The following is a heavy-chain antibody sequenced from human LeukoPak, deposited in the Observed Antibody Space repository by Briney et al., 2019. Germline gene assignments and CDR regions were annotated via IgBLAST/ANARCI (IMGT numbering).Heavy chain of an antibody. D-gene: IGHD6-13*01. Sequence: GASVKVSCKASGYTFTGYYMHWVRQAPGQGLEWMGWTNPNSGGTNYAQKFQGRVTMTRDTSISTAYMELSRLRSDDTAVYYCARGPLSRIAAAGTSRYWGQGTLVTVSS. CDR3: ARGPLSRIAAAGTSRY. V-gene: IGHV1-2*02. CDR2: TNPNSGGT. J-gene: IGHJ4*02. CDR1: GYTFTGYY.